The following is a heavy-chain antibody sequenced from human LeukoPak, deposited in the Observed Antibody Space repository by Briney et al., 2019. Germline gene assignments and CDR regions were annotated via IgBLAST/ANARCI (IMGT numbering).Heavy chain of an antibody. J-gene: IGHJ1*01. Sequence: GRSLRLSCAASGFTFSSYGMHWVRQAPGKGLEWVAVISYDGSNKYYADSVKGRFTISRDNSKNTLYLQMNSLRAEGTAVYYCAKDSTSAYFQHWGQGTLVTVSS. CDR2: ISYDGSNK. CDR1: GFTFSSYG. CDR3: AKDSTSAYFQH. V-gene: IGHV3-30*18.